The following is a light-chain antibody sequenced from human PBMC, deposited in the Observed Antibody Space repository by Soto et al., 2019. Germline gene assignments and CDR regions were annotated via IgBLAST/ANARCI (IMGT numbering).Light chain of an antibody. CDR3: GTWDSSLSAVVV. CDR2: DNN. CDR1: SSKIGNNY. Sequence: QSVLTQPPSVSAAPGQKVTISCSGSSSKIGNNYVSWYQQLPGTAPKLLIYDNNKRPSGIPDRFSGSKSGTSATLGITGLQTGDEDDYYCGTWDSSLSAVVVFRGGTKLTVL. J-gene: IGLJ2*01. V-gene: IGLV1-51*01.